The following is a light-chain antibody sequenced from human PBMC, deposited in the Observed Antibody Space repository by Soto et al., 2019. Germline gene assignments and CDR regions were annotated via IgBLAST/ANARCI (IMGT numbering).Light chain of an antibody. CDR2: EVS. V-gene: IGLV2-14*01. CDR1: SSDVGGYKY. J-gene: IGLJ1*01. Sequence: QSVLTQPVSVSGSDGQSITISCTGTSSDVGGYKYVSWYQQRPGKAPKLMIYEVSNRPSGVSNRFSGSKSDNTASLTISGLQGDDEAYYYCSSYTSASTLVFGIGTKLTVL. CDR3: SSYTSASTLV.